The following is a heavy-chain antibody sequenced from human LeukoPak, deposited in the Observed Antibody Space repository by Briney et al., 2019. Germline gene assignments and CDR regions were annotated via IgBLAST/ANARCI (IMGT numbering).Heavy chain of an antibody. CDR1: GGSFSGYY. CDR2: INHSGGT. CDR3: ATAPSSPRG. J-gene: IGHJ4*02. V-gene: IGHV4-34*01. D-gene: IGHD6-13*01. Sequence: SETLSLTCAVYGGSFSGYYWSWIRQPPGKGLEWIGEINHSGGTNYNPSLKSRVTISVDTSKNQFSLKLSSVTAADTAVYYCATAPSSPRGWGQGTLVTVSS.